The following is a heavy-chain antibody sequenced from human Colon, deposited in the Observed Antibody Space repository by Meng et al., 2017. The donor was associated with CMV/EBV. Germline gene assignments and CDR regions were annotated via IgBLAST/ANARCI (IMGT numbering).Heavy chain of an antibody. CDR2: IKEDGSGQ. Sequence: GGSLRLSCAASGFTFTTFWMTWVRQAPGKGLEWVAYIKEDGSGQWYVDSVKGRFTISRDNAKKSVYLEMNSLRAEDTAVYYCVRYANSQYGMDVWGQGTTVTVSS. CDR3: VRYANSQYGMDV. CDR1: GFTFTTFW. D-gene: IGHD2-21*01. J-gene: IGHJ6*02. V-gene: IGHV3-7*01.